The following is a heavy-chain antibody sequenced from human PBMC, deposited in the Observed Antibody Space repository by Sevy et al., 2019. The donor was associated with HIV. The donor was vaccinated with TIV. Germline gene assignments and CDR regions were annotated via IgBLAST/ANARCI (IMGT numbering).Heavy chain of an antibody. CDR2: IYYSGGT. J-gene: IGHJ4*02. V-gene: IGHV4-59*01. CDR3: ARERVYGSGSYFNDGLDY. CDR1: GGSISSTNH. Sequence: SDTLSLTCTVSGGSISSTNHWSWIRQPPGKGLEWIGYIYYSGGTKYNPSLKSRVTISVDTSKNQFSLQLSSVTAVDTAVYYCARERVYGSGSYFNDGLDYWGQGTLVTVSS. D-gene: IGHD3-10*01.